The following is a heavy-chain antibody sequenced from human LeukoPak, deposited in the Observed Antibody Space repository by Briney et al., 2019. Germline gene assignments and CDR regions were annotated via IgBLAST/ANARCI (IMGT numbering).Heavy chain of an antibody. V-gene: IGHV3-30-3*01. J-gene: IGHJ4*02. CDR2: ISYDGSNK. D-gene: IGHD6-13*01. Sequence: PGGSLRLSCAASGFTFSSYAMQWVRQAPGKGLEWVAVISYDGSNKYYADSVKGRFTISRDNSKNTLYLQMNSLRAEDTAVYYCARDPVPGELYSSSWYPLDYWGQGTLVTVSS. CDR3: ARDPVPGELYSSSWYPLDY. CDR1: GFTFSSYA.